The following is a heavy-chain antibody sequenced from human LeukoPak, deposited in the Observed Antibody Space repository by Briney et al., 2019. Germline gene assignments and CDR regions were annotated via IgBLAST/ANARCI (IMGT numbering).Heavy chain of an antibody. V-gene: IGHV3-11*04. CDR1: RFTFSDYY. J-gene: IGHJ4*02. Sequence: GGSLRLSCAASRFTFSDYYMSWIRQAPGKGLEWVSYISSSGSTIYYADSVKGRFTISRDNAKNSLYLQMNSLRAEDTAVYYCARDRWAAAASFDYWGQGTLVTVSS. D-gene: IGHD6-13*01. CDR2: ISSSGSTI. CDR3: ARDRWAAAASFDY.